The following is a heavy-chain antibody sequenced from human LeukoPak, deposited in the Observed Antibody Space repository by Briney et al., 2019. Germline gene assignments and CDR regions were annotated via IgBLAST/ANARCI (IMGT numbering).Heavy chain of an antibody. CDR2: IIPILGIA. CDR3: ARATDYGDYVPFDY. V-gene: IGHV1-69*04. CDR1: GGTFSSYA. J-gene: IGHJ4*02. D-gene: IGHD4-17*01. Sequence: SVKVSCKASGGTFSSYAISWVRQAPGQGLEWMGRIIPILGIANYAQKFQGRVTITADKSTSTAYMELSSLRSDDTAVYYCARATDYGDYVPFDYWGQGTLVTVSS.